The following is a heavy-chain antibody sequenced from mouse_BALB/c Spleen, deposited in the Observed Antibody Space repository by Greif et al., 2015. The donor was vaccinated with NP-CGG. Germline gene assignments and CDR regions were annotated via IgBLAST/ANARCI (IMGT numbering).Heavy chain of an antibody. Sequence: VKLMESGAELARPGASVKLSCKASGYTFTDYYINWVKQRTGQGLEWIGEIYPGSGNTYYNEKFKGKATLTADKSSSXAYMPLSSLTSEDSAVYFCARDSRYFDVWGAGTTVTVSS. CDR3: ARDSRYFDV. V-gene: IGHV1-77*01. CDR2: IYPGSGNT. CDR1: GYTFTDYY. J-gene: IGHJ1*01.